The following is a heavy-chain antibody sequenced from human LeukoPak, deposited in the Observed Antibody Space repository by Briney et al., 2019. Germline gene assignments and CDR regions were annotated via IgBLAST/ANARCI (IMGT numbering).Heavy chain of an antibody. V-gene: IGHV3-30*02. CDR3: AKALDYYDSSGYYYEDDAFDI. J-gene: IGHJ3*02. CDR1: GFTFSSYG. D-gene: IGHD3-22*01. Sequence: GGSLRLSCAASGFTFSSYGMHWVRQAPGKGLEWVAFIRYDGSNKYYADSVKGRFTISRDNSKNTLYLQMNSLRAEDTAVYYCAKALDYYDSSGYYYEDDAFDIWGQGTMVTVSS. CDR2: IRYDGSNK.